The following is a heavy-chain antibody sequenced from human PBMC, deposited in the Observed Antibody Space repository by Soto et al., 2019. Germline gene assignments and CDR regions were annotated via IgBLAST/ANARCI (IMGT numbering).Heavy chain of an antibody. CDR1: GFTFSSYC. CDR2: IWYDGSNK. D-gene: IGHD2-15*01. CDR3: ARDTHHRVAKRRYYYYYGMDV. V-gene: IGHV3-33*01. Sequence: HPGGSLRLSCAASGFTFSSYCMHWVRQAPGKGLEWVAVIWYDGSNKYYADSVKGRFTISRDNSKNTLYLQMNSLRAEDTAVYYCARDTHHRVAKRRYYYYYGMDVWGQGTTVTVSS. J-gene: IGHJ6*02.